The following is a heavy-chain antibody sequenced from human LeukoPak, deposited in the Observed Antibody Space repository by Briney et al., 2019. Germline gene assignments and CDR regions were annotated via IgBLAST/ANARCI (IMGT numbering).Heavy chain of an antibody. CDR2: IYYSGSS. CDR3: ARSVEGYCSGGSCYSYYYYMDV. Sequence: SETLSLTCTVSRGSISSYYWSWIRQPPGKGLEWIAYIYYSGSSNYNPSLKSRVTISVDTSKNQFSLKLSSVTAADTAVYYCARSVEGYCSGGSCYSYYYYMDVWGKGTTVTVSS. D-gene: IGHD2-15*01. J-gene: IGHJ6*03. V-gene: IGHV4-59*01. CDR1: RGSISSYY.